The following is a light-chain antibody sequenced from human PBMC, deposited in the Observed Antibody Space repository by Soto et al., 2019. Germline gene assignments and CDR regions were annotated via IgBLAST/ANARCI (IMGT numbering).Light chain of an antibody. CDR2: DAS. J-gene: IGKJ1*01. CDR3: QKYGDSLLT. CDR1: QIVTGDY. Sequence: EVVLTQSPGTLSLSPGAGATLSCRPSQIVTGDYLAWYQQKPGQAHRLLMYDASTRATGIPDRFSGSGSGTDFTLIISRLEPEEFAVYYCQKYGDSLLTVGQGTKVDIK. V-gene: IGKV3-20*01.